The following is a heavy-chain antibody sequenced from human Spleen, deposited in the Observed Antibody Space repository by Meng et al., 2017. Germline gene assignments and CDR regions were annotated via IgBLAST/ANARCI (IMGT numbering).Heavy chain of an antibody. CDR3: TRELRDTLYFDY. Sequence: QVPVVQSGAEVKRPGASVKVSCKASHYTFTGYGVSWFRQAPGQGLEWMAWLGAHDGDTSHAPRFQGRVTVTTDTSTSTVYMELRSLRSDDTAVYYCTRELRDTLYFDYWGQGTLVTVSS. CDR2: LGAHDGDT. V-gene: IGHV1-18*01. CDR1: HYTFTGYG. J-gene: IGHJ4*02. D-gene: IGHD5-24*01.